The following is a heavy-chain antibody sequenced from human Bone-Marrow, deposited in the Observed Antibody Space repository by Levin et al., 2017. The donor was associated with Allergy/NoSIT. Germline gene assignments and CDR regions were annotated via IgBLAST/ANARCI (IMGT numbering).Heavy chain of an antibody. D-gene: IGHD6-19*01. J-gene: IGHJ6*02. CDR2: IYYSGST. CDR1: GGSISSYY. V-gene: IGHV4-59*01. Sequence: SQTLSLTCTVSGGSISSYYWSWIRQPPGKGLEWIGYIYYSGSTNYNPSLKSRVTISVDTSKNQFSLKLSSVTAADTAVYYCARDQTIAVAGSDYYYYGMDVWGQGTTVTVSS. CDR3: ARDQTIAVAGSDYYYYGMDV.